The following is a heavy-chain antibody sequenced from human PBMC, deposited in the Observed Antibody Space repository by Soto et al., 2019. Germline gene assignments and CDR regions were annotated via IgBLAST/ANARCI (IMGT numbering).Heavy chain of an antibody. V-gene: IGHV1-2*02. CDR3: ARPPGYISDWYNFDL. CDR2: ISPKSGGT. D-gene: IGHD6-19*01. CDR1: GYTFIDYY. J-gene: IGHJ4*02. Sequence: QVQLVQSGAEVKKPGASVKVSCEASGYTFIDYYMHWVRQAPGQGFEWMGRISPKSGGTNYAQKSQGRVTMTWDTSLNPAYMELSSLMSEDTAVYYCARPPGYISDWYNFDLWGQGTLVTVSS.